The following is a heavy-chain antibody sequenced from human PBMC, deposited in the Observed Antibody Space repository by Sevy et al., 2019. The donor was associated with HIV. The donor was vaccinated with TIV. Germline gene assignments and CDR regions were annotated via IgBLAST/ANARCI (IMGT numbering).Heavy chain of an antibody. Sequence: GGSLRLSCATSGFTFSNYAMNWVRLAPGKGLEWVSDRSGSGGTTNYADSVQGRFTIFRDKSKNTLYLQMNSLIGEDTAVYYCAKVLAPGTALAGSAWGMDVWGQGTTVTVSS. D-gene: IGHD1-1*01. CDR2: RSGSGGTT. CDR3: AKVLAPGTALAGSAWGMDV. J-gene: IGHJ6*02. CDR1: GFTFSNYA. V-gene: IGHV3-23*01.